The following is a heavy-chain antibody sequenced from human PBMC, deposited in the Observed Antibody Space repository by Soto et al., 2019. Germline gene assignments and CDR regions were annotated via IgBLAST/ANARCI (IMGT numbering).Heavy chain of an antibody. Sequence: SETLSLTCTVSGGSVSSGSYYWSWIRQPPGKGLEWIGYIYYSGSTNYNPPLKSRVTISVDTSKNQFSLKLSSVTAADTAVYYCARGDHYDYYYYGMDVWGQGTTVTVSS. V-gene: IGHV4-61*01. CDR1: GGSVSSGSYY. J-gene: IGHJ6*02. CDR3: ARGDHYDYYYYGMDV. D-gene: IGHD5-12*01. CDR2: IYYSGST.